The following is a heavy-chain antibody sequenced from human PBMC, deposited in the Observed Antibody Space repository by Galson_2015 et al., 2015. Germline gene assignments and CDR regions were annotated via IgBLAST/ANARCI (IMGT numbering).Heavy chain of an antibody. CDR3: AKANNPLTYITMIVQAYFDY. J-gene: IGHJ4*02. CDR1: GFTFSSYA. V-gene: IGHV3-23*01. CDR2: ISGSGGST. Sequence: SLRLSCAASGFTFSSYAMSWVRQAPGKGLEWVSAISGSGGSTYYADSVKGRFTISRDNSKNTLYLQMNSLRAEDTAIYYCAKANNPLTYITMIVQAYFDYWGQGTLVTVSS. D-gene: IGHD3-22*01.